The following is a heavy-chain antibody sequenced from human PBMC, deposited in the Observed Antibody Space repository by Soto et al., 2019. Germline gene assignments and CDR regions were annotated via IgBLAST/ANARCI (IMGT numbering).Heavy chain of an antibody. CDR2: ISYDGSNK. CDR1: GFTFISYA. J-gene: IGHJ6*02. CDR3: ARDDYYYGMDV. Sequence: GGSLRLSCAASGFTFISYAMHWVRQAPGKGLEWVAVISYDGSNKYYADSVKGRFTISRDNSKNTLYLQMNSLRAEDTAVYYCARDDYYYGMDVWGQGTTVTVSS. V-gene: IGHV3-30-3*01.